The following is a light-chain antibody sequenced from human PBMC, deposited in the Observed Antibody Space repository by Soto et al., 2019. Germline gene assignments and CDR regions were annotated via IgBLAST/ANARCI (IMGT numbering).Light chain of an antibody. V-gene: IGKV3-11*01. CDR1: QSISSF. CDR3: QQRGNWPPT. Sequence: EIVLTQSPATLSLSPGERATLSCRASQSISSFLAWYQQKPGQPPRLLIYDASNRATGIPGRFSGSGSGTDVTLTSSSLEPEDFAVYYCQQRGNWPPTFGPGTKVNIK. J-gene: IGKJ3*01. CDR2: DAS.